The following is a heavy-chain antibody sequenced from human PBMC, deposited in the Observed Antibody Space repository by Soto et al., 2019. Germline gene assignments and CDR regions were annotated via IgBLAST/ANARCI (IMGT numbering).Heavy chain of an antibody. CDR2: IIPSNGIA. CDR3: ARVKFGELSPYFDY. J-gene: IGHJ4*02. V-gene: IGHV1-3*01. Sequence: ASVKVSCKASGYTFTSYAMHWVRQAPGQRLEWMGRIIPSNGIANYAQKFQGRVTITTDKSTSTAYMELSSLRSEDTAVYYCARVKFGELSPYFDYWGQGTLVTVSS. D-gene: IGHD3-10*01. CDR1: GYTFTSYA.